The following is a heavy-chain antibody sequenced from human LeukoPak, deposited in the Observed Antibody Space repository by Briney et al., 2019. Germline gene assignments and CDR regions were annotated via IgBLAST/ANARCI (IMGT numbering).Heavy chain of an antibody. D-gene: IGHD3-22*01. Sequence: GGSLRLSCAASGFTFSNVWMAWVRQAPGKGLEWIGRVKSKTDGGTTDYAAPVKGRFTISGDDSKNTLYLQMNSLKTEDTAVYYCTTYSSDSSGYYQFDYWDQGTLVTVSS. CDR3: TTYSSDSSGYYQFDY. CDR1: GFTFSNVW. J-gene: IGHJ4*02. CDR2: VKSKTDGGTT. V-gene: IGHV3-15*01.